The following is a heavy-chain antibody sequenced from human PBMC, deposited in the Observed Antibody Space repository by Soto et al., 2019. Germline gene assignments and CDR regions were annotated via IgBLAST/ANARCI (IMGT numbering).Heavy chain of an antibody. D-gene: IGHD3-10*01. V-gene: IGHV4-39*01. CDR3: ARRERYYGSPGWFDP. J-gene: IGHJ5*01. CDR1: GASINNFAYY. CDR2: VYYNENT. Sequence: SETLSLTCSVSGASINNFAYYWGWIRQPPGKGLEWIGTVYYNENTYYNPSLKSRVTISVDTAKNQFSLNLRSVTAADTAIYFCARRERYYGSPGWFDPWGQGTLVTVSS.